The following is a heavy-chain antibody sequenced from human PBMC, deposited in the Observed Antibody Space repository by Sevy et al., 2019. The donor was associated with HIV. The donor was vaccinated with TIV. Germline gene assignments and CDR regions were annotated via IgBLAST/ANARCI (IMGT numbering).Heavy chain of an antibody. CDR2: LSFGCGKI. V-gene: IGHV3-23*01. CDR3: AREGCTKPHDY. D-gene: IGHD2-8*01. CDR1: GFTFNIYS. J-gene: IGHJ4*02. Sequence: GGSLISCAASGFTFNIYSMSWVRQTPGKGLEWVATLSFGCGKINHADSVKGRFTMSRDDSKNAVYLQMNNLRVEDTAIYYCAREGCTKPHDYWGQGTLVTVSS.